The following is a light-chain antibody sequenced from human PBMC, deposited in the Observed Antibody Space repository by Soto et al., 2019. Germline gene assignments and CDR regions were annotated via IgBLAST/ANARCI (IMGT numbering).Light chain of an antibody. Sequence: QSALTQPPSAAGSPGQSVTISCPGNSSDVGGYNYVSWYQQHPGKSPKLMIYEVSKRPSGVPDRFSGAKSGNTASLNVSGRQAEDEADYYCSSYAGSNNNVFGTGTKLTGL. CDR3: SSYAGSNNNV. J-gene: IGLJ1*01. CDR1: SSDVGGYNY. V-gene: IGLV2-8*01. CDR2: EVS.